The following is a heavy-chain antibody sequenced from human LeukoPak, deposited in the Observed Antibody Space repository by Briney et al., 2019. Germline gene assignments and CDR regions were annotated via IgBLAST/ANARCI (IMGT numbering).Heavy chain of an antibody. CDR2: IIPIFGTA. Sequence: GASVKVSCKASGGTFGSYVISWVRQAPGQGLGWMGGIIPIFGTAHYAQKFQGRLTITADESTNTVYMEMSSLRSEDTAMYYRAKEGDTALVTGYFDLWGRGTLVTVSS. D-gene: IGHD5-18*01. V-gene: IGHV1-69*13. CDR3: AKEGDTALVTGYFDL. CDR1: GGTFGSYV. J-gene: IGHJ2*01.